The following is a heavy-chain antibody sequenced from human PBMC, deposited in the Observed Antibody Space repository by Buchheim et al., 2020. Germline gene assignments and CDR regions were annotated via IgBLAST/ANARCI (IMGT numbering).Heavy chain of an antibody. Sequence: QVQLVESGGNLVRPGGSLRLSCAASESTFRGFYMSWIRQAPGKGPEWISHISGIGTTTYYADSVKGRFTLSRDDAKNSLFLQMNSLRAEDTAVYYCARDLALSGPVDYWGQGTL. V-gene: IGHV3-11*04. CDR2: ISGIGTTT. CDR1: ESTFRGFY. J-gene: IGHJ4*02. D-gene: IGHD2-15*01. CDR3: ARDLALSGPVDY.